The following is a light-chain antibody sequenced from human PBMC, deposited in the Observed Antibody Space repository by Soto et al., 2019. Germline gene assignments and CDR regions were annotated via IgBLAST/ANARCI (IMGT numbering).Light chain of an antibody. V-gene: IGKV1-33*01. CDR2: DTS. J-gene: IGKJ3*01. Sequence: DIQMTQSPSSLSASIGDRITITCQASRIISKYLNWYQQKLGQAPNLLISDTSNLETGVPSRFSGNGSGTDFTFTISSLQPEDIATYYCQQYYNLYTFGPGTKVHLK. CDR1: RIISKY. CDR3: QQYYNLYT.